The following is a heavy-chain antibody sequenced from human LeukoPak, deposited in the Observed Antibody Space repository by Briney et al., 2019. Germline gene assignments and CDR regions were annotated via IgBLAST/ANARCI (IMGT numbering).Heavy chain of an antibody. J-gene: IGHJ4*02. CDR1: GFTFSSYG. D-gene: IGHD3-3*01. Sequence: GGSLRLSCAASGFTFSSYGMHWVRQAPGKGLEWVAFIRYDGSNKYYADSVKGRFTISRDNSKNTLYLQMNSLRAEDTAVYYCAKANLLLRHLDYWGQGTLVTVSS. CDR3: AKANLLLRHLDY. CDR2: IRYDGSNK. V-gene: IGHV3-30*02.